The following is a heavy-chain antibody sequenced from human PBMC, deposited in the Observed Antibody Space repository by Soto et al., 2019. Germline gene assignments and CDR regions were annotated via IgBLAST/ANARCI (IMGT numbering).Heavy chain of an antibody. Sequence: GGSLRLSCAASGFTVSNKHMSWVRQAPGKGPEWVSTFYSGGSTYYADSVKGRFTISRDTSKNTLSLQMNSLRAEDTAVYYCARAYRSAFDIWGQGTMVTVSS. CDR2: FYSGGST. J-gene: IGHJ3*02. V-gene: IGHV3-66*01. CDR1: GFTVSNKH. D-gene: IGHD3-16*02. CDR3: ARAYRSAFDI.